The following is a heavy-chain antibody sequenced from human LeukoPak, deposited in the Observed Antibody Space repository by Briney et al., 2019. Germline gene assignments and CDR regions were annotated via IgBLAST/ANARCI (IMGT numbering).Heavy chain of an antibody. J-gene: IGHJ4*02. CDR3: AKDYGVFLDY. CDR2: ISYDGSNK. V-gene: IGHV3-30*18. D-gene: IGHD2-8*01. Sequence: GGSLRLSCAASGFTFSSYGMHWVRQAPGKGLEWVAVISYDGSNKYYADSVKGRFTISRDNSKNTLYLQMNSLRAEDTAVYYCAKDYGVFLDYWGQGTLVTVSS. CDR1: GFTFSSYG.